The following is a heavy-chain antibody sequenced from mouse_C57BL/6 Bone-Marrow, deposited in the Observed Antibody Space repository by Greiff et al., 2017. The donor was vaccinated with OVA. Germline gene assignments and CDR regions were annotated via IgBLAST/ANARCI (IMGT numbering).Heavy chain of an antibody. CDR1: GYTFTSYW. Sequence: QVQLKQPGAELVKPGASVKLSCTASGYTFTSYWMHWVKQRPGRGLEWIGRIDPNSGGTKYNEKFKSKATLTVDKPSSTAYMQLSSLTSEDSAVYYCARHAYYFDYWGQGTTLTVSS. CDR2: IDPNSGGT. CDR3: ARHAYYFDY. J-gene: IGHJ2*01. V-gene: IGHV1-72*01.